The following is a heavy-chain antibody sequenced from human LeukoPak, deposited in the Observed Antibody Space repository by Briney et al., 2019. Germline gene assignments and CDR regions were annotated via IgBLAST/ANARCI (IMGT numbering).Heavy chain of an antibody. V-gene: IGHV4-61*01. D-gene: IGHD4-17*01. CDR1: GGSVSSGRYY. CDR3: ARVNTVTLLHNAFDI. Sequence: SETLSLTCTVSGGSVSSGRYYWSWIRQPPGKGLEWIGYIYYSGSTNYNPSLKSRVTISVDTSKNQFSLKLSSVTAADTAVYYCARVNTVTLLHNAFDIWGQGTMVTVSS. CDR2: IYYSGST. J-gene: IGHJ3*02.